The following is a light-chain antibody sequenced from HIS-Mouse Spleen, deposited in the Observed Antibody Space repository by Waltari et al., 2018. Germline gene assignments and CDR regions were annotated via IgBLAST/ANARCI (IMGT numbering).Light chain of an antibody. CDR2: EVS. Sequence: QSALTQPASVSGAPGQAITISCTGTSRDVGGYNYVSWYQQHPGTAPKLMIYEVSNRPSGVSNRFSGSKSGNTASLTISGLQAEDEADYYCSSYTSSSTVVFGGGTKLTVL. V-gene: IGLV2-14*01. J-gene: IGLJ2*01. CDR3: SSYTSSSTVV. CDR1: SRDVGGYNY.